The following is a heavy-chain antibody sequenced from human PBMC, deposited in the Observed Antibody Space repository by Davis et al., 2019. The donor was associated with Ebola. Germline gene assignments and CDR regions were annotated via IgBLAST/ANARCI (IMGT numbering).Heavy chain of an antibody. CDR1: AASISRAGYP. D-gene: IGHD5-24*01. J-gene: IGHJ4*02. Sequence: PSETLSLTCAVSAASISRAGYPWSWIRQPPGRGLEWIGEIYHSGSNNYNPSRKSRVTISVDTSKNKFSLKLRSVTAADTAIYFCAREGRGLQSVHYWGQGALVTVSS. CDR3: AREGRGLQSVHY. CDR2: IYHSGSN. V-gene: IGHV4-30-2*01.